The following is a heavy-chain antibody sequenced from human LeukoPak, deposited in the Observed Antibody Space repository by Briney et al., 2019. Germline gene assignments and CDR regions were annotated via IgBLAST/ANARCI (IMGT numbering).Heavy chain of an antibody. D-gene: IGHD5-18*01. CDR1: GGSISSSSYY. CDR3: ARRVSYGDRPPFDY. J-gene: IGHJ4*02. CDR2: IYYSGST. V-gene: IGHV4-39*01. Sequence: PSETLSLTCAVSGGSISSSSYYWGWIRQPPGKGLEWIGSIYYSGSTYYNPSLKSRVTISVDTSKNQFSLKLSSVTAAHTAVYYCARRVSYGDRPPFDYWGQGTLVTVSS.